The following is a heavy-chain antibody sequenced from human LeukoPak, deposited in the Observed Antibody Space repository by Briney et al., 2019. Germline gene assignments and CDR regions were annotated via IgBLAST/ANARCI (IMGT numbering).Heavy chain of an antibody. CDR1: GFTFGDYA. J-gene: IGHJ4*02. Sequence: GRSLRLSCTASGFTFGDYAMSWFRQAPGKGPEWVGFIRSKAYGGTTEYAASVKGRFTISRDDSKSIAYLQMNSLKTEDTAVYYRTRALPLTAAMVENFDYWGQGTLVTVSS. CDR2: IRSKAYGGTT. D-gene: IGHD5-18*01. CDR3: TRALPLTAAMVENFDY. V-gene: IGHV3-49*03.